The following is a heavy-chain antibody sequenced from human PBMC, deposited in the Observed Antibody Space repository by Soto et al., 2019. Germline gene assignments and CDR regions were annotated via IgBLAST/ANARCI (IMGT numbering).Heavy chain of an antibody. CDR3: ARMPREEGLLWFGEVPNYYYYGMDV. D-gene: IGHD3-10*01. CDR2: IYHSGST. Sequence: SETLALTCAVSGGSISSSNWWSWVRQPPGKGLEWIGEIYHSGSTNYNPSLKSRVTISVDKSKNQFALKLSSVTAADTAVYYCARMPREEGLLWFGEVPNYYYYGMDVWGQGTTVT. J-gene: IGHJ6*02. V-gene: IGHV4-4*02. CDR1: GGSISSSNW.